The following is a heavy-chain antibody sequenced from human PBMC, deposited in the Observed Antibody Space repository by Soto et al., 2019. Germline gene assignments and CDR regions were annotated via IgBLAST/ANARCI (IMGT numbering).Heavy chain of an antibody. D-gene: IGHD6-19*01. CDR1: GFTFSSYA. CDR2: IIGSGGST. Sequence: EVQLLESWGGLVQPGGSLRLSCAASGFTFSSYAMSWVRQAPGKGLEWVSAIIGSGGSTYYADSVKGRFTICRDNSKKTLYLQMNSLRAEDTAVYYCAGGFIAVAGYFDYWGQGTLVTVSS. J-gene: IGHJ4*02. CDR3: AGGFIAVAGYFDY. V-gene: IGHV3-23*01.